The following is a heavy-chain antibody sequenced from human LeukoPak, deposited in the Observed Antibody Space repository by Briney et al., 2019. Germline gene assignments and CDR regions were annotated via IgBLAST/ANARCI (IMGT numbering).Heavy chain of an antibody. Sequence: PGTSLRLSCAASGFTFSSYGMHWVRQAPGKGLEWVAVIWYDGSKKYYADSVKGRFTISRDNSKNTLSLQMNSLRPEDTAVYYCAKSVASDAYWGQGTLVTVSS. J-gene: IGHJ4*02. CDR3: AKSVASDAY. V-gene: IGHV3-30*18. CDR1: GFTFSSYG. CDR2: IWYDGSKK. D-gene: IGHD5-12*01.